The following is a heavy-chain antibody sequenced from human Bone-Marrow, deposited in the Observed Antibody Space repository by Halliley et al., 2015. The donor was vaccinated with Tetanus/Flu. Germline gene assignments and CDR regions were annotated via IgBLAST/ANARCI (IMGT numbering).Heavy chain of an antibody. CDR2: IYSGGGT. CDR3: ARGVERLGWYFDL. D-gene: IGHD3-9*01. Sequence: EWVSLIYSGGGTYYADSLKGRFTISRDNSRNTLYLQRNSLRVDDTAVYYCARGVERLGWYFDLWGRGTLVTVSS. J-gene: IGHJ2*01. V-gene: IGHV3-66*01.